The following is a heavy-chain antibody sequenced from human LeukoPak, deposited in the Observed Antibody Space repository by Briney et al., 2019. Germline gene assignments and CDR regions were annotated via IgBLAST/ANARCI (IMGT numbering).Heavy chain of an antibody. V-gene: IGHV3-23*01. Sequence: PGGSLRLSCAASGFTFSNYAMSWVRQAPGKGLEWVSAISGSGLRTYYADSVKGRFTISRDISKNTLYLQMDSLRAEDTAVYYCTRWTTVTTFDYWGQGTLVTVSS. CDR1: GFTFSNYA. D-gene: IGHD4-17*01. J-gene: IGHJ4*02. CDR3: TRWTTVTTFDY. CDR2: ISGSGLRT.